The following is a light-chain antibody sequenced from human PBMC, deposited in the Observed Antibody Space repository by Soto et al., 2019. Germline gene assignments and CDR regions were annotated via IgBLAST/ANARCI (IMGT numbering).Light chain of an antibody. Sequence: DIQMTQSPSSLSAHVGISGTVTCRASQIVDTSLNWYQQKPGKAPQHLIYAASSLQSGVPSSLSGSGSATYFTLTIHNLQPEDVGTYYCQKTHRLPPTFGQGTKVDIK. CDR1: QIVDTS. CDR3: QKTHRLPPT. CDR2: AAS. V-gene: IGKV1-39*01. J-gene: IGKJ2*01.